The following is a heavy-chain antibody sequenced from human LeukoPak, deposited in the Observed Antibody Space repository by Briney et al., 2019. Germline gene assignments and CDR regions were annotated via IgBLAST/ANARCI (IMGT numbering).Heavy chain of an antibody. J-gene: IGHJ4*02. CDR1: GFTFSSYG. CDR3: ARNYYGLGSYPLDY. CDR2: ISYDGSNK. Sequence: GGSLRLSCAASGFTFSSYGMHWVRQAPGKGLEWVAVISYDGSNKYYADSVKGRLTISRDNSKNTPYLQMNSLRAEDTAVYYCARNYYGLGSYPLDYWGQGTLVNVSS. V-gene: IGHV3-30*03. D-gene: IGHD3-10*01.